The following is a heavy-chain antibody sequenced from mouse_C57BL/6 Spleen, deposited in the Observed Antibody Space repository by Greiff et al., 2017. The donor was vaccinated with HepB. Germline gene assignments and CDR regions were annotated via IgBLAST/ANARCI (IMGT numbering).Heavy chain of an antibody. Sequence: DVMLVESGGGLVKPGGSLKLSCAASGFTFSSYAMSWVRQTPEKRLEWVATISDGGSYTYYPDNVKGRFTISRDNAKNNLYLQMSHLKSEDTAMYYCARERNYGHYFDYWGQGTTLTVSS. CDR2: ISDGGSYT. V-gene: IGHV5-4*01. D-gene: IGHD1-1*02. CDR3: ARERNYGHYFDY. J-gene: IGHJ2*01. CDR1: GFTFSSYA.